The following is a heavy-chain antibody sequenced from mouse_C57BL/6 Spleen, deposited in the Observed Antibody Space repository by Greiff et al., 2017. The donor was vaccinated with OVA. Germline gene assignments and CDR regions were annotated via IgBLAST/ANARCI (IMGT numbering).Heavy chain of an antibody. CDR3: ARGDSAVVDS. CDR2: IDPPDSYT. Sequence: QVQLQQPGAELVKPGASVKLSCKASGYTFTSYWMQWVKQRPGQGLEWIGEIDPPDSYTNYNQKFKGKATLTVDTSSSTAYMQLSSLTSEDSAVYYCARGDSAVVDSWGKGTTLTVSS. J-gene: IGHJ2*01. V-gene: IGHV1-50*01. D-gene: IGHD1-1*01. CDR1: GYTFTSYW.